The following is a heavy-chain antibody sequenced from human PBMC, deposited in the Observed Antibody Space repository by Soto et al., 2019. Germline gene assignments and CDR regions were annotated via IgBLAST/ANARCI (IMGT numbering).Heavy chain of an antibody. V-gene: IGHV4-39*01. Sequence: PSETLSLTCTVSGGSISSSSYYWGWIRQPPGKGLEWIGSIYYSGSTYYNPSLKSRVTISVDTSKNQFSLKLSSVTAADTAVYYCARLRRNCSSTSCQPYYYYYGMDVWGQGATVTVSS. CDR3: ARLRRNCSSTSCQPYYYYYGMDV. CDR1: GGSISSSSYY. D-gene: IGHD2-2*01. J-gene: IGHJ6*02. CDR2: IYYSGST.